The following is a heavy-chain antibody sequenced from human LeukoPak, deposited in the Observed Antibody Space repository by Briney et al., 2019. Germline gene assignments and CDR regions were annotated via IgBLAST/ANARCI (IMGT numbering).Heavy chain of an antibody. J-gene: IGHJ3*02. D-gene: IGHD2-21*02. CDR2: INHSEST. V-gene: IGHV4-34*01. CDR3: ASCYWLKDSFDI. Sequence: SETLSLTCAVYGGSFSGYYWSWIRQPPGRGLEWIGEINHSESTDYNPSLKSRVTISVDTSNNQFSLRLSSVTAADTAVYYCASCYWLKDSFDIWGQGTMVTVSS. CDR1: GGSFSGYY.